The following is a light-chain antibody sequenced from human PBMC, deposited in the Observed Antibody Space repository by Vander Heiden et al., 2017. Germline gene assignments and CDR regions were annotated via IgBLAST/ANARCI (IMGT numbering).Light chain of an antibody. CDR2: WAS. CDR3: QQYYSRFRR. V-gene: IGKV4-1*01. CDR1: QSVLSSSNNKNY. Sequence: DIVMTQYPDSLAVSRGERATINCKSSQSVLSSSNNKNYLACYQQKPGQPPKLLIYWASTRESGVPDRFSGSGSGTDFTLTISSLQAEDVAVYYCQQYYSRFRRFGQGTKVEFK. J-gene: IGKJ1*01.